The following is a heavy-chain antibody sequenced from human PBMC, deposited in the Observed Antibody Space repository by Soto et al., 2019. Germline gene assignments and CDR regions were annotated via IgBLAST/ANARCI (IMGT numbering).Heavy chain of an antibody. CDR1: GFTFSSYG. CDR2: IWYDGSNK. Sequence: GGSLRLSCAASGFTFSSYGMHWVRQAPGKGLEWVAVIWYDGSNKYYADSVKGRFTISRDNSKNTLYLQMNSLRAEDTAVYYCARALREYYDFWSGYYQNNYYYYGMDVWGQGTMVTVSS. CDR3: ARALREYYDFWSGYYQNNYYYYGMDV. V-gene: IGHV3-33*01. D-gene: IGHD3-3*01. J-gene: IGHJ6*02.